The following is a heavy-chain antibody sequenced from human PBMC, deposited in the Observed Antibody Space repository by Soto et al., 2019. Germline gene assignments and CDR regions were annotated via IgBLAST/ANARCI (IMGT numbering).Heavy chain of an antibody. Sequence: QVQLVQSGAEVKKPGVSVKVSCRTSGYTFSGFYIHWVRQAPGQGLESMGWIYPDSGGTDYAQKLQGRVTMTRDTSISTAYMELSRLRSDDTAVYYCRVTGVSEVDYWGQGTLVTVSS. CDR2: IYPDSGGT. CDR3: RVTGVSEVDY. D-gene: IGHD2-8*01. CDR1: GYTFSGFY. V-gene: IGHV1-2*02. J-gene: IGHJ4*02.